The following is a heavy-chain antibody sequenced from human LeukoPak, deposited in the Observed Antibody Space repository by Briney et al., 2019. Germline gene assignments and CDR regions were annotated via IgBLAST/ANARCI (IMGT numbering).Heavy chain of an antibody. CDR2: TNHSGST. Sequence: SETLSLTCAVYGGSFSGYYWSWIRQPPGKGLEWIGETNHSGSTNYNPSLKSRVTISVDTSKNQFSLKLSSVTAADTAVYYCARGLALTIVGATFGYYYGMDVWGQGTTVTVSS. CDR3: ARGLALTIVGATFGYYYGMDV. CDR1: GGSFSGYY. V-gene: IGHV4-34*01. J-gene: IGHJ6*02. D-gene: IGHD1-26*01.